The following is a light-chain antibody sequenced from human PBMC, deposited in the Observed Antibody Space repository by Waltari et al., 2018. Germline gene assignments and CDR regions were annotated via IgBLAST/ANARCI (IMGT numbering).Light chain of an antibody. CDR3: QRYDNTPMFT. J-gene: IGKJ4*01. V-gene: IGKV1-39*02. CDR2: DAS. Sequence: DIQLTQSPPSLSASVGDRVTITCRASQNITNYLNWYQQKPGKAPKLLIYDASRLQIGVPSRFSGSRSGTHFTLTISSLQPEDFGTYYCQRYDNTPMFTFGGGTKVEI. CDR1: QNITNY.